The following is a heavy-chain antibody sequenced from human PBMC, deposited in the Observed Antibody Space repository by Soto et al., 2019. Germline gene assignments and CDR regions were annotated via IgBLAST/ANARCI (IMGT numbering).Heavy chain of an antibody. V-gene: IGHV1-3*01. D-gene: IGHD2-21*02. Sequence: KFQGRVTITRDTSASTAYMELSSLRSEETAVYYCARSIVVVTALDYWGQGTLVTVSS. J-gene: IGHJ4*02. CDR3: ARSIVVVTALDY.